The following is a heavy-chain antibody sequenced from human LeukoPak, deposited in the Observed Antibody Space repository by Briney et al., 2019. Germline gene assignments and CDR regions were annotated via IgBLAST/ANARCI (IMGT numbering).Heavy chain of an antibody. D-gene: IGHD3-10*02. J-gene: IGHJ6*04. CDR3: AELGITMIGGV. Sequence: PGGSLRLSCAASGFTVSSKYMSWVRQAPGKWLEWVSAISGSGGSTYYADSVKGRFTISRDNSKNTLYLQMNSLRAEDTAVYYCAELGITMIGGVWGKGTTVTISS. V-gene: IGHV3-23*01. CDR2: ISGSGGST. CDR1: GFTVSSKY.